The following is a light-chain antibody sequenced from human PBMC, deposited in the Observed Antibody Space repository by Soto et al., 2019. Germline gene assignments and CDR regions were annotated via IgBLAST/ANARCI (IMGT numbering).Light chain of an antibody. J-gene: IGKJ1*01. CDR1: QSISSY. Sequence: DIQMTQSPSSLAASVGDRVTITCRASQSISSYLSWYQQIPGKAPKLLIYAASSLQSGVPSRFSGGGSGKDFTLTISSLQPEDFATYYCQQSYSTPTFGHGTKVEIK. CDR3: QQSYSTPT. V-gene: IGKV1-39*01. CDR2: AAS.